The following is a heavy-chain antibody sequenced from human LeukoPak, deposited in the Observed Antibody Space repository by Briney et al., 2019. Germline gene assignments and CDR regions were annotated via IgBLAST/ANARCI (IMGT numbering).Heavy chain of an antibody. Sequence: GGSLRLSCAASGFTFSSYAMSWVRQAPGKGLEWVSAISGSGGSTYYADSAKGRFTISRDNSKNTLYLQMNSLRAEDTAVYYCATNPRVLMVSGWFDPWGQGTLVTVSS. CDR1: GFTFSSYA. D-gene: IGHD2-8*01. CDR3: ATNPRVLMVSGWFDP. J-gene: IGHJ5*02. V-gene: IGHV3-23*01. CDR2: ISGSGGST.